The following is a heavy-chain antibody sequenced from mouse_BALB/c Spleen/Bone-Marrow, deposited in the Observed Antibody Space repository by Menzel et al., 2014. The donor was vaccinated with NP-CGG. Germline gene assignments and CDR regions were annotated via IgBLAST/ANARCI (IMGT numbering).Heavy chain of an antibody. Sequence: EVQLVESGPELVKPGASVKISCKASGYSFTAYYIHWVKQSHVKSLEWIGRINPYNGATSYNQNFKDKACLTVDKSSSTAYMELHSLTSEDSAVYYCARKGNYGWFAYWGQGTLVTVSA. D-gene: IGHD2-1*01. CDR2: INPYNGAT. V-gene: IGHV1-31*01. CDR1: GYSFTAYY. J-gene: IGHJ3*01. CDR3: ARKGNYGWFAY.